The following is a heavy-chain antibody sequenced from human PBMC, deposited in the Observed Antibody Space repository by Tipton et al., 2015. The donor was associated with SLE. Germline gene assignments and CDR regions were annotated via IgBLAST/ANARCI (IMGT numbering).Heavy chain of an antibody. D-gene: IGHD2-8*01. CDR1: GGSIRSSTYY. CDR2: LDYSGST. V-gene: IGHV4-39*07. J-gene: IGHJ4*02. Sequence: TLSLTCTVSGGSIRSSTYYWGWIRQPPGKGLEWIGSLDYSGSTYYNPSLKSRINISVDTSKNQFSLKLSSVTAADTAVYYCARAVGDTNGYLDYWGLETLVTVSS. CDR3: ARAVGDTNGYLDY.